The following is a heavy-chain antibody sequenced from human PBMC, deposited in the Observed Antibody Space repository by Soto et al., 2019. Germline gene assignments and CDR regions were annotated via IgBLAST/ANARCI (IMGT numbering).Heavy chain of an antibody. J-gene: IGHJ4*01. CDR1: GASSSNYH. D-gene: IGHD5-18*01. CDR2: IYYSGT. V-gene: IGHV4-59*01. Sequence: SETLSLTCTVSGASSSNYHWNWIRQPPGKGLEWIGYIYYSGTYYNPSLTSRVSMSLXXXXXXXXLXLKSVNTSDTAVYFCALGGFNYGRPFDFWGHGTQVTVSS. CDR3: ALGGFNYGRPFDF.